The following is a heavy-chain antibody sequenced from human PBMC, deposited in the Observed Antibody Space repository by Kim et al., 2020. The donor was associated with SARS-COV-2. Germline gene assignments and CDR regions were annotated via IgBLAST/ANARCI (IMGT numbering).Heavy chain of an antibody. V-gene: IGHV3-30*03. D-gene: IGHD6-6*01. CDR3: ARVPGHYSSPFWHA. J-gene: IGHJ5*02. Sequence: YADSVRCRVTIDRDDSKNVLYLQVRSLRPEDTAVYYCARVPGHYSSPFWHAWGQGPLVTVSS.